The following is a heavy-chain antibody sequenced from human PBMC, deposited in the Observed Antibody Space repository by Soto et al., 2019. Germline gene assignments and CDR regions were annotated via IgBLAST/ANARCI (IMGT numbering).Heavy chain of an antibody. J-gene: IGHJ3*02. Sequence: EVQLVESGGGLVQPGGSLRLSCAASGFTFSSYWMHWVRQAPGKGLVWVSRINSDGSSTSYPDSVKGRFTISRDNAKNTLYLQMNSLRAEDTAVYYCARVPHYGDYWEGDAFDIWGQGTMVTVSS. CDR1: GFTFSSYW. D-gene: IGHD4-17*01. CDR2: INSDGSST. V-gene: IGHV3-74*01. CDR3: ARVPHYGDYWEGDAFDI.